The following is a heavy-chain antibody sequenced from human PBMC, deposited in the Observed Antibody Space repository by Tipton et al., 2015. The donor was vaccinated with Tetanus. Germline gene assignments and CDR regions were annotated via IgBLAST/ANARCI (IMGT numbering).Heavy chain of an antibody. V-gene: IGHV3-48*02. CDR1: GFTFSSHT. CDR3: VKDEGTF. Sequence: SLRLSCAASGFTFSSHTLNWVRQAPGKGLEWVSYINTGSSIISYADSVKGRFATSRDNAKNSLYLQMNSLRDEDTAVYYCVKDEGTFWGQGTLVTFST. J-gene: IGHJ4*02. D-gene: IGHD1-7*01. CDR2: INTGSSII.